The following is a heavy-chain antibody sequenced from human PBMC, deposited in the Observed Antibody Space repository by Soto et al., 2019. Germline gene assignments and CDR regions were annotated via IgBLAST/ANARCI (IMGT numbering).Heavy chain of an antibody. J-gene: IGHJ5*02. CDR3: ARVEDSSSWFNWFDP. Sequence: ASVKVSCKASGYTFTSYDINWVRQATGQGLEWMGWKNPNSGNTGYAQKFQGRVTMTRNTSISTAYMELSSLRSEDTAVYYCARVEDSSSWFNWFDPWGQGTLVTVSS. D-gene: IGHD6-13*01. CDR2: KNPNSGNT. CDR1: GYTFTSYD. V-gene: IGHV1-8*01.